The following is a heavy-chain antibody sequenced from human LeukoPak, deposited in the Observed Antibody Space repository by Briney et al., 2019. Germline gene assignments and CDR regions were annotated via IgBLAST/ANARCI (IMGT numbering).Heavy chain of an antibody. CDR2: IKQDGSEK. V-gene: IGHV3-7*01. CDR3: AREGEVLYYDYVWGRPGYFDY. Sequence: GGSLRLSCAASGFIFSSYWMSWVRQAPGKGLEWVANIKQDGSEKYYVDSVKGRFTISRDNAKNSLYLQMNSLRAEDTAVYYCAREGEVLYYDYVWGRPGYFDYWGQGTLVTVSS. D-gene: IGHD3-16*01. J-gene: IGHJ4*02. CDR1: GFIFSSYW.